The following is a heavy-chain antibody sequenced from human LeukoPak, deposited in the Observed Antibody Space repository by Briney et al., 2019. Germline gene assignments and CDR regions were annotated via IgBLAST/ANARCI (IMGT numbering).Heavy chain of an antibody. J-gene: IGHJ4*02. D-gene: IGHD6-19*01. CDR3: ARRVGQWLEI. Sequence: SSSSYYWGWIRQPPGKGLEWMGIIYPGDSDTRYSPSFQGQVTISADKSISTAYLQWSSLKASDTAMYYCARRVGQWLEIWGQGTLVTVSS. CDR2: IYPGDSDT. CDR1: SSSSYY. V-gene: IGHV5-51*01.